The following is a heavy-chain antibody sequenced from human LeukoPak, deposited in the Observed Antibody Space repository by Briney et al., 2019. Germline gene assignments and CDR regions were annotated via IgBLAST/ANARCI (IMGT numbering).Heavy chain of an antibody. CDR1: GFTVSSNY. Sequence: GGSLRLSCAASGFTVSSNYMSWVRQAPGKGLEWMGGFDPEDGETIYAQKFQGRVTMTEDTSTDTAYMELSSLRSEDTAVYYCATVSYCTNGVCYYSFDYWGQGTLVTVSS. J-gene: IGHJ4*02. CDR3: ATVSYCTNGVCYYSFDY. V-gene: IGHV1-24*01. D-gene: IGHD2-8*01. CDR2: FDPEDGET.